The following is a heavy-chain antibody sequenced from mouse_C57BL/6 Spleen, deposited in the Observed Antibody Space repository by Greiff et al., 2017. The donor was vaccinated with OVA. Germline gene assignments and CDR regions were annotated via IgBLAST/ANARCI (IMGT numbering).Heavy chain of an antibody. CDR2: IDPEDGET. CDR1: GFNIKDYY. J-gene: IGHJ3*01. D-gene: IGHD3-3*01. CDR3: ASGKTFAELGAY. Sequence: VHVKQSGAELVKPGASVKLSCTASGFNIKDYYMHWVKQRTEQGLEWIGRIDPEDGETKYAPKFQGKATITADTSSNTAYLQLSSLTSEDTAVYYCASGKTFAELGAYWGQGTLVTVSA. V-gene: IGHV14-2*01.